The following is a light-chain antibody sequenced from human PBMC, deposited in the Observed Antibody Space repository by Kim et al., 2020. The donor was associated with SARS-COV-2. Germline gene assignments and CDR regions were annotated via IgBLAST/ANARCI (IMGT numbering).Light chain of an antibody. CDR2: TAS. V-gene: IGKV1-5*03. Sequence: DIQMTQSPSTLSASVGDRVTMTCRASQTINSWLAWYQQKPGKAPKLLIYTASTLQNGVPSRFSGSKSGTEFTLTISSLQPDEFATYYCQHYNGYPLTFGGGTKREI. CDR1: QTINSW. CDR3: QHYNGYPLT. J-gene: IGKJ4*01.